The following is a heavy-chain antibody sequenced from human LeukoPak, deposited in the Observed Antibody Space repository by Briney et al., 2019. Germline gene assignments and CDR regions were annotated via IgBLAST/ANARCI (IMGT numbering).Heavy chain of an antibody. CDR1: GGSISSDY. V-gene: IGHV4-59*01. CDR2: IYYSGRT. CDR3: ARGGQDYYGSGSHYYYYYYMDV. J-gene: IGHJ6*03. D-gene: IGHD3-10*01. Sequence: SETLSLTCTVSGGSISSDYWSWIWQPPGKGLEWIGYIYYSGRTNYNPFLKSRVTISVDTSKNQFSLKLSSVTAADTAVYYCARGGQDYYGSGSHYYYYYYMDVWGKGTTVTISS.